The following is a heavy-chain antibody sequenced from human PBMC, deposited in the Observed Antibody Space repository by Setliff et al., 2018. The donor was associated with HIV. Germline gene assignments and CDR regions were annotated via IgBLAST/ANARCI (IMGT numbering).Heavy chain of an antibody. CDR2: IYPGDSDT. D-gene: IGHD2-2*01. Sequence: GESLKISCRGSGYTFTNYWIGWVRQMPGRGLEWMGTIYPGDSDTRYSPSLQGQVTISADTSISTAYLNWRNLKASDTAMYYCARQPGRAAMGRENYYYYYMDVWGKGTTVTVSS. CDR1: GYTFTNYW. CDR3: ARQPGRAAMGRENYYYYYMDV. J-gene: IGHJ6*03. V-gene: IGHV5-51*01.